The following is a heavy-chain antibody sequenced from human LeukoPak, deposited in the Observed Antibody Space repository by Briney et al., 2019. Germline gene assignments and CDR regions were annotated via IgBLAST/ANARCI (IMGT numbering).Heavy chain of an antibody. CDR2: ISAYNGNT. V-gene: IGHV1-18*04. D-gene: IGHD5-18*01. Sequence: ASVKVSCKASGYTFTSYGISWVRQAPGQGLELMGLISAYNGNTNYAQKLQGRVTMTTDTSTSTAYMELRSLRSDDTAVYYCARGNGHTAMVLPGDYWGQGTLVTVSS. J-gene: IGHJ4*02. CDR3: ARGNGHTAMVLPGDY. CDR1: GYTFTSYG.